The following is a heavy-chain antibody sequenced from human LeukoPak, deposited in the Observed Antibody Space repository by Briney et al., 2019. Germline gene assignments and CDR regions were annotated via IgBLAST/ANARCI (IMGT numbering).Heavy chain of an antibody. V-gene: IGHV3-30*01. Sequence: GGSLRLSCAASGFTFSSYAMRWVRQAPGKGLEWVAVISADGSKTYYADSVRGRFTISRDSPENTVDMQMNSLRAEDTALYYCARRGGAADGMEYYYFMDVWGKGTPVTVSS. D-gene: IGHD6-13*01. J-gene: IGHJ6*03. CDR1: GFTFSSYA. CDR2: ISADGSKT. CDR3: ARRGGAADGMEYYYFMDV.